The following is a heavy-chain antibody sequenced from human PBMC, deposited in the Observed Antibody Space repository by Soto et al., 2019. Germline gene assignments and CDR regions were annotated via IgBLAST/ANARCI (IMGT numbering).Heavy chain of an antibody. J-gene: IGHJ4*02. CDR1: GGTFSSYA. CDR3: ARGRIAAAGTFDY. V-gene: IGHV1-69*13. D-gene: IGHD6-13*01. CDR2: IIPIFGTA. Sequence: SVKVSCKASGGTFSSYAISWVRQAPGQGLEWMGGIIPIFGTANYAQKFQGRVTITADESTSTAYMELSSLRSEDTAVYYCARGRIAAAGTFDYWGQGTLVTVSS.